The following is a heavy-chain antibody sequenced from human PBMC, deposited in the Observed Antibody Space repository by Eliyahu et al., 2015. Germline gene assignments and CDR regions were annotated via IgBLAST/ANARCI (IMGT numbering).Heavy chain of an antibody. Sequence: QVQLVQSGAEVKEPGASVKVSCKASGYTFSGYYIQWVXQAPGQGLEWMGWMNPDSGGTKYAQKFQGRVTMTRDTSISTAYMELRRLTSDDTAVYYCVRLYEGNYYFDYWGQGTLVTVSS. D-gene: IGHD5/OR15-5a*01. CDR2: MNPDSGGT. CDR3: VRLYEGNYYFDY. J-gene: IGHJ4*02. V-gene: IGHV1-2*02. CDR1: GYTFSGYY.